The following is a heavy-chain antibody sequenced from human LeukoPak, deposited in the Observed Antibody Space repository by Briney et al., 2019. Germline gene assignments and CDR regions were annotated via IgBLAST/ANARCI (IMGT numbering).Heavy chain of an antibody. CDR1: GYTFTGYY. CDR2: INPNSGGT. CDR3: ARISGYCSGGSCYGWFDP. J-gene: IGHJ5*02. D-gene: IGHD2-15*01. V-gene: IGHV1-2*02. Sequence: GASVKVSCKASGYTFTGYYMHWMRQAPGQGLEWMGWINPNSGGTNYAQKFQGRVTMTRDTSISTAYMELSRLRAEDTAVYYCARISGYCSGGSCYGWFDPWGQGTLVTVSS.